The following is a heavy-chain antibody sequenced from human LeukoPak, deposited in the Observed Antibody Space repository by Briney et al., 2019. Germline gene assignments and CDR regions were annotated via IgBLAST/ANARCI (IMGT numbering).Heavy chain of an antibody. CDR1: GGSISSYY. D-gene: IGHD6-19*01. V-gene: IGHV4-4*07. CDR3: AGRAQTTGWSFDY. Sequence: PSETLSLTCTVSGGSISSYYWSWIRQPAGKGLEWIGQIHTSGSTNYNLSLKSRVAMSVDTSKNQFSLELSSVTAADTAVYYCAGRAQTTGWSFDYWGQGALVTVSS. CDR2: IHTSGST. J-gene: IGHJ4*02.